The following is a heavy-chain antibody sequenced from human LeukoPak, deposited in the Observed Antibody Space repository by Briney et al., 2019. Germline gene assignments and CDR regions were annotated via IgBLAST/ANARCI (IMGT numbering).Heavy chain of an antibody. Sequence: PGGSLRLSCAASGFTFSSYEMNWVRQAPGKGLEWVSYISSSGSTIYYADSVKGRFTISRDNAKNSLYLQMNSLRAGDTAVYYCARDRPITHFDYWGQGTLVTVSS. D-gene: IGHD3-10*01. CDR2: ISSSGSTI. CDR3: ARDRPITHFDY. CDR1: GFTFSSYE. J-gene: IGHJ4*02. V-gene: IGHV3-48*03.